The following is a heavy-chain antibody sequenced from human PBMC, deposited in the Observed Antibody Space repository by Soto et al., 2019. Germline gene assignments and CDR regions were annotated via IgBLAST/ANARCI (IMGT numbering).Heavy chain of an antibody. J-gene: IGHJ4*02. V-gene: IGHV3-23*01. Sequence: PVGSLRLSCEASGFTFTSYAMSWVRQAPGKGLEWVSATSGSGDTTYYADSVKGRFTISRDNSEKMLYLQMNSLRAEDTAVYYCAKMVHGGYVSYFDSWGQGTLVTVSS. CDR2: TSGSGDTT. CDR1: GFTFTSYA. CDR3: AKMVHGGYVSYFDS. D-gene: IGHD5-12*01.